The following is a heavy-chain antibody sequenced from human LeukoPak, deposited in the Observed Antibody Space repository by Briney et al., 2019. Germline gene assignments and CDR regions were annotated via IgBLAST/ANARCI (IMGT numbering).Heavy chain of an antibody. V-gene: IGHV3-48*01. Sequence: AVSLRLSCAASGLAFSSSAMNWVRQTPGKGLEWLSYSSASSSDVYYADSVKGRFTISRDNAKSSLYLQMNSLTAEDTAIYFCARGRDHAFDIWGQGTRVTVSS. CDR1: GLAFSSSA. CDR3: ARGRDHAFDI. CDR2: SSASSSDV. J-gene: IGHJ3*02.